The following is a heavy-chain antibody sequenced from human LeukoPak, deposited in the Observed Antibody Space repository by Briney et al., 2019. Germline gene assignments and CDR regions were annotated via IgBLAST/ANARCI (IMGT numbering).Heavy chain of an antibody. CDR1: GGSFSGYY. D-gene: IGHD2-2*02. Sequence: SETLSLTCAVYGGSFSGYYWSWIRQPPGKGLEWIGETNHSGSTNYNPSLKSRVTISVDTSKNQFSLKLSSVTAADTAVYYCARAGYCSSTSCYIPYWGQGTLVIVSS. CDR3: ARAGYCSSTSCYIPY. J-gene: IGHJ4*02. V-gene: IGHV4-34*01. CDR2: TNHSGST.